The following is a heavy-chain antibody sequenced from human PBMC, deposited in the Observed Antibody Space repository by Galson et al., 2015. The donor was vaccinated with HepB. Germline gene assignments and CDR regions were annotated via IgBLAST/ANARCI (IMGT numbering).Heavy chain of an antibody. CDR2: ISYDGSNK. CDR3: AKDVYSSPGGNFDL. J-gene: IGHJ2*01. CDR1: GFTFSRYG. Sequence: SLRLSCAASGFTFSRYGMHWVRQAPGKGLEWVAVISYDGSNKYYADSVKGRFTISRDNSKNTLYLQMNSLRAEDTAVYYCAKDVYSSPGGNFDLWGRGTLVTVSS. V-gene: IGHV3-30*18. D-gene: IGHD6-13*01.